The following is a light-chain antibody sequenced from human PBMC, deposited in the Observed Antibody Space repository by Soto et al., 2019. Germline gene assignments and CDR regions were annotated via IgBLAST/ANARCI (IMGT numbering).Light chain of an antibody. CDR1: QSVSSNY. J-gene: IGKJ4*01. CDR3: QQYGSSPLT. V-gene: IGKV3-20*01. CDR2: RAS. Sequence: EIALTQSPGTLSLSPGERATLSCRASQSVSSNYLAWYQQKPGQAPKVLIYRASSRATSIPDRFSGSGSGTDFTITISRLEPEDFAVYYCQQYGSSPLTFGGGTKVEIK.